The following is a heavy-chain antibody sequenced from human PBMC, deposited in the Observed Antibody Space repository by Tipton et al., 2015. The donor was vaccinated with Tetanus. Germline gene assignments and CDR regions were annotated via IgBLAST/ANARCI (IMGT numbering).Heavy chain of an antibody. J-gene: IGHJ4*02. D-gene: IGHD2-8*01. CDR1: GLSFSSYT. CDR2: MKQDGSEI. CDR3: VRGXXXYADY. Sequence: SLRLSCVASGLSFSSYTMSWVRQAPGKGLEWVATMKQDGSEIKYVDSVTGRFTISRDNAKNSLYLQLNSLRAEDTAVYYCVRGXXXYADYWGQGTXXXVSX. V-gene: IGHV3-7*03.